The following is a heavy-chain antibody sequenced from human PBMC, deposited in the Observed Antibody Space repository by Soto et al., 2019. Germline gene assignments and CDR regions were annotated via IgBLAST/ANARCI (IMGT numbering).Heavy chain of an antibody. Sequence: PSETLSLTCTVSGGSISSYYWSWIRQPPEKGLKWIGYIYYSGSTNYNPSHKSRDTISVDTSKNQFSLKLRSVTAEDRAVYYCARQTTSSSSGWSYYFDYWGQGTLVTVSS. D-gene: IGHD6-19*01. J-gene: IGHJ4*02. V-gene: IGHV4-59*08. CDR3: ARQTTSSSSGWSYYFDY. CDR2: IYYSGST. CDR1: GGSISSYY.